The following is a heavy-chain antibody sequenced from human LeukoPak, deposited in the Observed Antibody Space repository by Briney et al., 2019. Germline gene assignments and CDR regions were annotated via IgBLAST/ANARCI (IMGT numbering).Heavy chain of an antibody. D-gene: IGHD2-15*01. CDR1: GGSISSGDYY. CDR2: IYYSGST. J-gene: IGHJ4*02. Sequence: KPSETLSLTCTVSGGSISSGDYYWSWIRQPPGKGLEWIGYIYYSGSTYYNPSLKSRVTISVDTSKNQFSLKLSSVTAADTAVYYCARGYCSGGSCYSHSGYYFDYWGQGTLVTVSS. CDR3: ARGYCSGGSCYSHSGYYFDY. V-gene: IGHV4-30-4*01.